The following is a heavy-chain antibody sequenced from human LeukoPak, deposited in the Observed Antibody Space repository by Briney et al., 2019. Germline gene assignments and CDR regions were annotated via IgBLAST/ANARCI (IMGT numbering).Heavy chain of an antibody. J-gene: IGHJ5*02. V-gene: IGHV1-18*01. CDR1: GGTFSSYA. D-gene: IGHD2-2*02. CDR2: ISAYNGNT. CDR3: AMLPYCSSTSCHKNWFDP. Sequence: ASVKVSCKASGGTFSSYAISWVRQAPGQGLEWMGWISAYNGNTNYAQKLQGRVTMTTDTSTSTAYMELRSLRSDDTAVYYCAMLPYCSSTSCHKNWFDPWGQGTLVTVSS.